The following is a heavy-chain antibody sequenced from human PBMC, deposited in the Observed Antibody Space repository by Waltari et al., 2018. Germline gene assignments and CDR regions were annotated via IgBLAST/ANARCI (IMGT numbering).Heavy chain of an antibody. D-gene: IGHD2-15*01. V-gene: IGHV4-39*01. CDR1: GGSISGTSYY. Sequence: QLQLQESGPGLVKASETLSLTCSVSGGSISGTSYYWGWIRQPPGKGLEWIGSFIYNANTYYNPSLKSRITISVDTSKNHFSLQLTSVTAADTAMYYCARPGRVGGGSLMGLDYWGQGTLVTVSS. CDR3: ARPGRVGGGSLMGLDY. J-gene: IGHJ4*02. CDR2: FIYNANT.